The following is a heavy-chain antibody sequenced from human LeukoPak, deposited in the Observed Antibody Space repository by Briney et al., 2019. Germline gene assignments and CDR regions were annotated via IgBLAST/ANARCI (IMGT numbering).Heavy chain of an antibody. CDR2: ISCDGSNK. CDR3: AKGDYYDRTHFDY. J-gene: IGHJ4*02. Sequence: PGRSLRLSCAASGFTFSSYGMHWVRQAPGKGLEWVAVISCDGSNKYYADSVKGRFTISRDNSKNTLYLQMNSLRAEDTAVYYCAKGDYYDRTHFDYWGQGTLVTVSS. CDR1: GFTFSSYG. D-gene: IGHD3-22*01. V-gene: IGHV3-30*18.